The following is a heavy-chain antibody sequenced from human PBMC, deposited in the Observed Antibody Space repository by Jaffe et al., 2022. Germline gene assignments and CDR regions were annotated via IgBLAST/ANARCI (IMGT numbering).Heavy chain of an antibody. Sequence: QVQLVQSGAEVKKPGASVKVSCKASGYTFTGYYMHWVRQAPGQGLEWMGWINPNSGGTNYAQKFQGRVTMTRDTSISTAYMELSRLRSDDTAVYYCARDLKLRDDILTGHYYFDYWGQGTLVTVSS. D-gene: IGHD3-9*01. V-gene: IGHV1-2*02. CDR3: ARDLKLRDDILTGHYYFDY. J-gene: IGHJ4*02. CDR2: INPNSGGT. CDR1: GYTFTGYY.